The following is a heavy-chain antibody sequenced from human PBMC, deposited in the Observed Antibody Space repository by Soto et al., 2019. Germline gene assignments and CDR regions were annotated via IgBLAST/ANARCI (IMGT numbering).Heavy chain of an antibody. V-gene: IGHV4-30-4*01. CDR3: ARVRFYCRGGSCQKGNWFDP. D-gene: IGHD2-15*01. CDR1: GSSINSGDYY. J-gene: IGHJ5*02. CDR2: IYYSGNT. Sequence: PSETLSLTGTVSGSSINSGDYYWSWIRQPPGKSLAWIGYIYYSGNTYNNPSLKSRISMSVDRSKDQFFLKLRSVTAADTAVYYCARVRFYCRGGSCQKGNWFDPCGQGTLVPVSS.